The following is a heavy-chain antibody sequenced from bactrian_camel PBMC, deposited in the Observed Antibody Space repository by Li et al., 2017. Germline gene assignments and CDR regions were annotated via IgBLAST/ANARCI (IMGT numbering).Heavy chain of an antibody. CDR2: FDTDGLR. CDR1: GFTARYST. J-gene: IGHJ4*01. V-gene: IGHV3S55*01. Sequence: HVQLVESGGGSVQAGGSLRLSCAASGFTARYSTLTWWRQAPEKEREGLAAFDTDGLRHYADSVKGRFTISKEKDENTLYLQMNNLRPEDTAMYYCAAEPVACPPREFQDYTYWGQGTQVTVS. CDR3: AAEPVACPPREFQDYTY. D-gene: IGHD7*01.